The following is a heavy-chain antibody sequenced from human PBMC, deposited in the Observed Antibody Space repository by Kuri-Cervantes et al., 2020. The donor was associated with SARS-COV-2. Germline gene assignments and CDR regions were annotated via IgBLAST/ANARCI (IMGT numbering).Heavy chain of an antibody. Sequence: SLKISCAASGFTFEDYAIHWVRQAPGKGLEWVSGFSRNSGRIGYADFVKGRFTISRDNAKNSLSLQMSSLGVEDTALYYCVGAYRQPWTIIFESWGQGTRSPSPQ. CDR3: VGAYRQPWTIIFES. CDR1: GFTFEDYA. CDR2: FSRNSGRI. J-gene: IGHJ4*02. D-gene: IGHD3-16*01. V-gene: IGHV3-9*01.